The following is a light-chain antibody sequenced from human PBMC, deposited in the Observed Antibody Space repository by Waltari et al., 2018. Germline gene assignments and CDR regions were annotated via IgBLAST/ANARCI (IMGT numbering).Light chain of an antibody. J-gene: IGKJ2*01. Sequence: DVVMSQSPLSLPVTLGQPASISCRSSQSLVYSNGNTYLHLFHQRPGQSPSRLIYQVSSRDSGVPDRFSGSGSGTYFTLRISTVEAEDLGVYYCMQGTQWPYTFGQGTNLTI. CDR2: QVS. CDR1: QSLVYSNGNTY. CDR3: MQGTQWPYT. V-gene: IGKV2-30*01.